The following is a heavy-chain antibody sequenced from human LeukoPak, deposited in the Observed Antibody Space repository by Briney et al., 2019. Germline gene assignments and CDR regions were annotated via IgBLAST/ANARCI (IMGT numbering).Heavy chain of an antibody. Sequence: GRSLRLSCAASGFTFDDYAMHWVRQAPGKGLEWVSGISWNSGSIGYADSVKGRFTISRDNAKNSLYLQMNSLRAEDTALYYCAKGPKPSIAAAGPFDYWGQGTLVTVSS. D-gene: IGHD6-13*01. J-gene: IGHJ4*02. CDR3: AKGPKPSIAAAGPFDY. CDR2: ISWNSGSI. CDR1: GFTFDDYA. V-gene: IGHV3-9*01.